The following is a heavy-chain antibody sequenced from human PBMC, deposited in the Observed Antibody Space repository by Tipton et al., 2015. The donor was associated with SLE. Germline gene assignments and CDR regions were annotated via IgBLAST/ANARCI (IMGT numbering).Heavy chain of an antibody. CDR2: ISSRGSTV. CDR3: ARDELDSSGWYRQLKYFQH. CDR1: GFTFSDYY. J-gene: IGHJ1*01. Sequence: SLRLSCAASGFTFSDYYMSWIRQAPGKGLEWVSYISSRGSTVYYVDSVRGRFTISRDNAKNSLYLQMNSLRAEDTAVYYCARDELDSSGWYRQLKYFQHWGQGTLVTVSS. D-gene: IGHD6-19*01. V-gene: IGHV3-11*01.